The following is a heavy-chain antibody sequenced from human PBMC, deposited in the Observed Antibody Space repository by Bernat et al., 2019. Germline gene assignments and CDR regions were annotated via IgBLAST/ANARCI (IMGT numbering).Heavy chain of an antibody. Sequence: VQLVESGGGVVQPGRSLRLSCAASGFTFSSYGMHWVRQAPGKGLEWVSYISSSSSTIYYADSVKGRFTISRDNAKNSLYLQMNSLRAEDTAVYYCARDMEAYYGSGSYYNDYWGQGTLVTVSS. CDR2: ISSSSSTI. J-gene: IGHJ4*02. V-gene: IGHV3-48*01. D-gene: IGHD3-10*01. CDR1: GFTFSSYG. CDR3: ARDMEAYYGSGSYYNDY.